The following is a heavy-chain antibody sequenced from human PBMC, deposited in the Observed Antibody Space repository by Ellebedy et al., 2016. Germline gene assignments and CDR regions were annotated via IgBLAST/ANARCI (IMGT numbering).Heavy chain of an antibody. Sequence: GSTIYNPSLKSRVTMSVDTSKNQFSLKLSSVTAADTAVYYCARSTTPYYYYGMDVWGQGTTVTVSS. CDR3: ARSTTPYYYYGMDV. J-gene: IGHJ6*02. V-gene: IGHV4-4*07. CDR2: GST. D-gene: IGHD1-1*01.